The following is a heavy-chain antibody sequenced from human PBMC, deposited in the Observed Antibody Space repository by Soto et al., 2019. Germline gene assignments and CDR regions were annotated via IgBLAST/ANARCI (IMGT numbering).Heavy chain of an antibody. D-gene: IGHD3-10*01. CDR2: ISWNGAAT. CDR3: ANLPLYGSGFDC. J-gene: IGHJ4*02. CDR1: GFTFDDYA. Sequence: EAQLVESGGGLVQPGRSLRLSCVASGFTFDDYAIHWVRQAPGEGLEWVSGISWNGAATGYADSVKGRFTISRDNAKNSLYLKMSSLRTEDTAIYYCANLPLYGSGFDCWGQGTLVTVSS. V-gene: IGHV3-9*01.